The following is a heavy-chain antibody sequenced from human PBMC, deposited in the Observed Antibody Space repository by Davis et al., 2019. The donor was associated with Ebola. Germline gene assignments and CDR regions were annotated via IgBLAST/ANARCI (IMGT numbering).Heavy chain of an antibody. CDR3: AKADPQQYFDY. Sequence: GESLKISCSASGFTFSSSAMHWVRQAPGKGLEYVSVISSNGVSTYYTDSVKGRFTTSRDYSKNTLSLQMNSLRAEDTAVYYCAKADPQQYFDYWGQGTLVTVSS. J-gene: IGHJ4*02. CDR1: GFTFSSSA. CDR2: ISSNGVST. V-gene: IGHV3-64*04.